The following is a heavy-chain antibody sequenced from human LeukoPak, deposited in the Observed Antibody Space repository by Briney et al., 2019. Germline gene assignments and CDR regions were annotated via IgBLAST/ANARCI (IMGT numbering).Heavy chain of an antibody. D-gene: IGHD3-10*01. J-gene: IGHJ3*02. V-gene: IGHV3-33*01. CDR1: GFTFNNYG. Sequence: GGSLRLSCAASGFTFNNYGMHWVRQAPGKGLEWVALIWYDGTNKYYGDSVKGRFTISRDNSKNTLYLQMNSLRAEDTAIYYCARGRFGELSVATFDIWGQGTMVTISS. CDR2: IWYDGTNK. CDR3: ARGRFGELSVATFDI.